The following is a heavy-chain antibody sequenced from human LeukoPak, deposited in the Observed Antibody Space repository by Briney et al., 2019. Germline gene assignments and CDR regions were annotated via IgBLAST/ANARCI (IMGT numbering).Heavy chain of an antibody. Sequence: ASLKVSCKASGYTFTGYYVHWVRQAPGQGLGWMGWINPNSGGTNHAKKFQGRVTMIRNTSISTAYMELSRLRSDGTAVYYCARGSGDTAMGAGGYWGQGTLVTVSS. CDR1: GYTFTGYY. D-gene: IGHD5-18*01. V-gene: IGHV1-2*02. CDR2: INPNSGGT. CDR3: ARGSGDTAMGAGGY. J-gene: IGHJ4*02.